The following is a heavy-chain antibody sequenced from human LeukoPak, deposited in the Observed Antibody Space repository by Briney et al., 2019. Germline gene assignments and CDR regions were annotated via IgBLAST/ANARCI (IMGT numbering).Heavy chain of an antibody. CDR1: GFTVTNNY. D-gene: IGHD5-12*01. V-gene: IGHV3-53*01. J-gene: IGHJ4*02. CDR3: AATLWGYSNDWSSFDY. CDR2: IYSGGST. Sequence: GGSLRLSCAASGFTVTNNYVSWVRQAPGKGLEWVSVIYSGGSTYYADSVKGRFTISRDISKNTLYLLMNSLRAEDTAVYYCAATLWGYSNDWSSFDYWGQGTLVTASS.